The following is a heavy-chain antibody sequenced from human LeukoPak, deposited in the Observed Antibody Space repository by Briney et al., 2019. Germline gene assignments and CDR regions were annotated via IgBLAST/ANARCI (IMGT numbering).Heavy chain of an antibody. Sequence: GGSLRLSCAASGFTVSSNYMSWVRQAPGKGLEWVSVIYSGGSTYYADSVKGRFTISRDNSKNTLYLQMNSLRAEDTAVYYCARDGLELVRKGPPYFDYWGQGTLVTVSS. CDR1: GFTVSSNY. CDR2: IYSGGST. CDR3: ARDGLELVRKGPPYFDY. J-gene: IGHJ4*02. V-gene: IGHV3-53*01. D-gene: IGHD6-13*01.